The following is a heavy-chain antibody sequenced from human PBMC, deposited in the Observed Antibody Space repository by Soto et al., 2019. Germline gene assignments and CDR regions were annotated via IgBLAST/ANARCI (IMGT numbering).Heavy chain of an antibody. V-gene: IGHV3-48*04. J-gene: IGHJ4*02. CDR1: GFTFSSYS. Sequence: PGGSLRLSCVASGFTFSSYSMVWVRQAPGKGLEWISYIFVSSTTIYYADSVKGRFTVSRDNAQNSLFLLMNSLRAEDTADYYCARDRDWAFDYWGRGTLVTVSS. D-gene: IGHD3-9*01. CDR3: ARDRDWAFDY. CDR2: IFVSSTTI.